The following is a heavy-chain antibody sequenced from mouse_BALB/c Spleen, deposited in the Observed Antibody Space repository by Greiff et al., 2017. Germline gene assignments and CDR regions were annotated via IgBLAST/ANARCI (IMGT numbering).Heavy chain of an antibody. CDR2: ILPGSGST. V-gene: IGHV1-9*01. D-gene: IGHD1-1*01. CDR1: GYTFSSYW. Sequence: VHLVESGAELMKPGASVKISCKATGYTFSSYWIEWVKQRPGHGLEWIGEILPGSGSTNYNEKFKGKATFTADTSSNTAYMQLSSLTSEDSAVYYCARRDLITTGFAYWGQGTLVTVSA. CDR3: ARRDLITTGFAY. J-gene: IGHJ3*01.